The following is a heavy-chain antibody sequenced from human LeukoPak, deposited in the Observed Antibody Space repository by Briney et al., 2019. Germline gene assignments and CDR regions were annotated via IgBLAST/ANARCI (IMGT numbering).Heavy chain of an antibody. CDR1: GYTFTSYG. CDR2: ISAYNGNT. J-gene: IGHJ6*02. Sequence: GASVKVSCKASGYTFTSYGISWVRQAPGQGLEWMGWISAYNGNTNYAQKLQGRVTMTTDTSTSTAYMELRSLRSDDTAVYYCARRTEWLLNNLYYYYYGMDVWGQRTTVTVSS. CDR3: ARRTEWLLNNLYYYYYGMDV. V-gene: IGHV1-18*01. D-gene: IGHD3-3*01.